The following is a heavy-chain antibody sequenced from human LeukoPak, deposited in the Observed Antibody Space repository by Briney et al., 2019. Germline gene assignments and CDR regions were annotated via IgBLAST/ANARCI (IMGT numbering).Heavy chain of an antibody. Sequence: PSETLSLTCTVSGGSISSGGYFWTWIRQHPGKALEWIGYIYYSGSTYYNPSLKSRVTISVDTSKNQFSLKLSPVTAADTAVYYCARFPYSGYDYWYFDLWGRGTLVTVSS. CDR2: IYYSGST. V-gene: IGHV4-31*03. CDR1: GGSISSGGYF. CDR3: ARFPYSGYDYWYFDL. D-gene: IGHD5-12*01. J-gene: IGHJ2*01.